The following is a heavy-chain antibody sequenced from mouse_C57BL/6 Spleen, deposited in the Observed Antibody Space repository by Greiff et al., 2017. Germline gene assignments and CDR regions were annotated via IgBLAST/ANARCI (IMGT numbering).Heavy chain of an antibody. V-gene: IGHV1-5*01. Sequence: EVKLVESGTVLARPGASVKMSCKTSGYTFTSYWMHWVKQRPGQGLEWIGAIYPGNSDTSYNQKFKGKAKLTAVTSASTAYMELSSLTNEDSAVYYCTRGDYYYGSSFYAMDYWGQGTSVTVSS. J-gene: IGHJ4*01. CDR1: GYTFTSYW. CDR3: TRGDYYYGSSFYAMDY. D-gene: IGHD1-1*01. CDR2: IYPGNSDT.